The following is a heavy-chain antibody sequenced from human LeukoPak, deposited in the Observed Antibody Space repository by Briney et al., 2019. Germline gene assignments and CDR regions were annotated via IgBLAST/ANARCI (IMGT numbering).Heavy chain of an antibody. CDR3: ARDSLYYGSSGLFDY. J-gene: IGHJ4*02. V-gene: IGHV3-48*03. D-gene: IGHD3-22*01. Sequence: GGSLRLSCAASGFTFSNYEMNWVRQAPGKGLEWVSYISSSGRTIYYADSVKGRFTISRDNANNSLYLQMNSLRAEDTAVYYCARDSLYYGSSGLFDYWGQGTLVTVSS. CDR2: ISSSGRTI. CDR1: GFTFSNYE.